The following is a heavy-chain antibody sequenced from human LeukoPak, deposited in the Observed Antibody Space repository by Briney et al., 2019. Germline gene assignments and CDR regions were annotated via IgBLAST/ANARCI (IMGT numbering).Heavy chain of an antibody. CDR3: AKDLSSSWARSAFDI. CDR1: GFTFSSYG. V-gene: IGHV3-30*18. CDR2: ISYDGSNK. Sequence: GGSLRLSCAASGFTFSSYGMHWVRQAPGKGLEWVAVISYDGSNKYYADSVKGRFTISRDNSKNTLYLQMNSLRAEDTAVYYCAKDLSSSWARSAFDIWGQGTMVTVSS. D-gene: IGHD6-13*01. J-gene: IGHJ3*02.